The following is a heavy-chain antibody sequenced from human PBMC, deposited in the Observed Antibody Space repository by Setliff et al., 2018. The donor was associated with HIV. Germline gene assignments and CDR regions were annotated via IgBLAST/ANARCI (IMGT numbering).Heavy chain of an antibody. CDR3: VRDDYGYNGKGFDY. CDR2: VYHRGNT. D-gene: IGHD4-17*01. J-gene: IGHJ4*02. CDR1: GGSINRIDYY. Sequence: PSETLSLTCTVSGGSINRIDYYWAWIRQPPGKGLEWIGSVYHRGNTHYNPSLKSRVTISIDTSNNQISLRLSSVTAADTAMYYCVRDDYGYNGKGFDYWGPGTLVTVSS. V-gene: IGHV4-39*02.